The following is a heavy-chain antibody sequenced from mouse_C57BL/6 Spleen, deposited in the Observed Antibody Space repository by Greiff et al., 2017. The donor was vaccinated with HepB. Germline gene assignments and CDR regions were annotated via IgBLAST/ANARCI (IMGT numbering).Heavy chain of an antibody. J-gene: IGHJ3*01. CDR1: GYAFSSSW. CDR3: ARSWDYDEGLFAY. D-gene: IGHD2-4*01. CDR2: IYPGDGDT. Sequence: QVQLRQSGPELVKPGASVKISCKASGYAFSSSWMNWVKQRPGKGLEWIGRIYPGDGDTNYNGKFKGKATLTADKSSSTAYMQLSSLTSEDSAVYFCARSWDYDEGLFAYWGQGTLVTVSA. V-gene: IGHV1-82*01.